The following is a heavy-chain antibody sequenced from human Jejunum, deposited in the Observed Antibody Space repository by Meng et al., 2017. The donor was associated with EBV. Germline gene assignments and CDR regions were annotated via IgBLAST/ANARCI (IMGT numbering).Heavy chain of an antibody. CDR2: INEDGRIT. CDR3: SRDLVGSADD. D-gene: IGHD6-25*01. Sequence: EGQLVVSGGALVKPGGSLTLSCAASGFTVSSYWMQWVCQAPGKGLVWVSRINEDGRITTYADSVKGRFTIFRDNTKNTLYLQMNSLRAEDTAVYFCSRDLVGSADDWGQGTLVTVSS. J-gene: IGHJ4*02. V-gene: IGHV3-74*01. CDR1: GFTVSSYW.